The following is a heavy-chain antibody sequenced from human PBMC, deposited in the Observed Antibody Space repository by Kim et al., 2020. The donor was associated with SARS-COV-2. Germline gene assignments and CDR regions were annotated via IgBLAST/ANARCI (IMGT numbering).Heavy chain of an antibody. CDR3: AKDRDSILEWLSDAFDI. J-gene: IGHJ3*02. CDR2: ISGSGGST. CDR1: GFTFSSYA. D-gene: IGHD3-3*01. Sequence: GGSLRLSCAASGFTFSSYAMSWVRQAPGKGLEWVSAISGSGGSTYYADSVKGRFTISRDNSKNTLYLQMNSLRAEDTAVYYCAKDRDSILEWLSDAFDIWGQGTMVTVSS. V-gene: IGHV3-23*01.